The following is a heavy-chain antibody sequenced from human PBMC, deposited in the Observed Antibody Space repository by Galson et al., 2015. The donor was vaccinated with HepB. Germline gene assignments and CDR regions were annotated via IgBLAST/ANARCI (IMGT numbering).Heavy chain of an antibody. CDR3: ARATTVPYYYGMDV. Sequence: SLRLSCAASGFTFSSYAMHWVRQAPGKGLEWVAVISYDGSNKYYADSVKGRFTISRDNSKNTLYLQMNSLRAEDTAVYYCARATTVPYYYGMDVWGQGTTVTVSS. CDR2: ISYDGSNK. D-gene: IGHD4-17*01. CDR1: GFTFSSYA. V-gene: IGHV3-30-3*01. J-gene: IGHJ6*02.